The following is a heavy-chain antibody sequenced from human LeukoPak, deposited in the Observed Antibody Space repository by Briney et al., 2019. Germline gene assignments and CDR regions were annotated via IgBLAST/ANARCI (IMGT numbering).Heavy chain of an antibody. CDR1: GGSISSYY. CDR2: IYTSGST. V-gene: IGHV4-4*07. CDR3: ARLYCSGGSCLLNWFDP. D-gene: IGHD2-15*01. J-gene: IGHJ5*02. Sequence: PSETLSLTCTVSGGSISSYYWRLIRQPAGKGLEWIGRIYTSGSTNYNPALKSRVTMSVDTYKNQFSLKLSSVTAADTAVYYCARLYCSGGSCLLNWFDPWGQGTLVTVSS.